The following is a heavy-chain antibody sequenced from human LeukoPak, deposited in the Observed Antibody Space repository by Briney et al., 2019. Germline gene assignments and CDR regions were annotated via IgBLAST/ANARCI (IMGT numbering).Heavy chain of an antibody. Sequence: RSGGSLRLSCAASGFTFSSYAMNWVRQAPGKGLEWVSAISGGSTNTYYADSVKGRFTISRDNSKNTLYLQMNSLRAEDAAEYYCAKLGTQLLDPRYSSYHYMDVWGKGTTVTVSS. D-gene: IGHD2-2*01. CDR2: ISGGSTNT. J-gene: IGHJ6*03. V-gene: IGHV3-23*01. CDR1: GFTFSSYA. CDR3: AKLGTQLLDPRYSSYHYMDV.